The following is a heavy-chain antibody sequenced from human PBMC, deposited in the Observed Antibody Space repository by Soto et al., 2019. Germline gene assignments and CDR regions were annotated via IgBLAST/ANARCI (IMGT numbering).Heavy chain of an antibody. Sequence: VQVLESGGGLVQPGGCLRHCCAVSGFTFSNFAMAWVRQAPGKGLEWVSAIGSRDGSTYYTDSVKGRFTISRDNSKNTLFLQMNSLRAEDTAVYYCAKVQLNWDCSFDYWGQGTPVTVSS. CDR3: AKVQLNWDCSFDY. CDR1: GFTFSNFA. V-gene: IGHV3-23*01. J-gene: IGHJ4*02. CDR2: IGSRDGST. D-gene: IGHD1-7*01.